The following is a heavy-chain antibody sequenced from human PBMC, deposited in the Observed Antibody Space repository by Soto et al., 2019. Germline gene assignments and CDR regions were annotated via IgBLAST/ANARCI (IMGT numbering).Heavy chain of an antibody. V-gene: IGHV3-30-3*01. CDR2: ISDDGSNK. Sequence: QVQLVESGGGVVQPGRSLRLSCAASGFTFSNYALHGVRQAPGKGLEWVAVISDDGSNKYYADSVKGRFTISSDNSKNTLYLQMNSLRAEDTAMYYCARDRFASSWSYFDYWGQGTPVTVSS. CDR3: ARDRFASSWSYFDY. J-gene: IGHJ4*02. D-gene: IGHD6-13*01. CDR1: GFTFSNYA.